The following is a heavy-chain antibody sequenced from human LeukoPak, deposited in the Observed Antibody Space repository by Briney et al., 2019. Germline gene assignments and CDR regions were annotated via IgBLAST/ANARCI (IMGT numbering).Heavy chain of an antibody. CDR1: GFTFSSYW. Sequence: PGGSLTLSCSASGFTFSSYWMSWVRQAPGKRLEWVANIKHDGTTKYSLDSVKDRVTISRDNARDSLYLQLNRLRAEDTAVYYCARDSTSFFDNWGHSSYYLDVWGKGRTVTVS. V-gene: IGHV3-7*01. CDR2: IKHDGTTK. J-gene: IGHJ6*03. CDR3: ARDSTSFFDNWGHSSYYLDV. D-gene: IGHD7-27*01.